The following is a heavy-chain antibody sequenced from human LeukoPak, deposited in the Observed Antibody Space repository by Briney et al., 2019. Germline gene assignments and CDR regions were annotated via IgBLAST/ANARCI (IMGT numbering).Heavy chain of an antibody. V-gene: IGHV3-30*18. CDR1: GFTFSSYG. J-gene: IGHJ4*02. CDR3: AKSQVLLPFDY. CDR2: ISYDGSNK. Sequence: GGSLRLSCAASGFTFSSYGMHWVRQAPGKGLEWVAVISYDGSNKYYADSVKGRFTISRDNSKNTLYLQMNSLRAEDTAVYYCAKSQVLLPFDYWGQGTLVTVSS. D-gene: IGHD3-10*01.